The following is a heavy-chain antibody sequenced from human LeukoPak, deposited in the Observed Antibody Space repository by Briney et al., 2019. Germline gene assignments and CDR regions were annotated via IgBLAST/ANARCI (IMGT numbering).Heavy chain of an antibody. CDR3: ARVMSMSDFYFDY. CDR2: INWNGGST. CDR1: GFTFNDYV. V-gene: IGHV3-20*04. J-gene: IGHJ4*02. Sequence: GGSLRLSCAASGFTFNDYVMTWVRQAPGKGLECVSGINWNGGSTGYADSVKGRFTISRDNAKNSLYLQMNSLRLEDTAFYYCARVMSMSDFYFDYWGQGTLVTVSS. D-gene: IGHD3-3*01.